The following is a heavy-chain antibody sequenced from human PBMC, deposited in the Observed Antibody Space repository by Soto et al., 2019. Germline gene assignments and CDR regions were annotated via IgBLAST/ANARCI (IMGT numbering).Heavy chain of an antibody. Sequence: WTWIRQSPGKGLEWIGYIFHSGITDYNPSLQSRVTISIDTSRNHFSLNLTSVTAADTAVYYCARDRYFYDSRGYYRTLDSWGQGTLVTVSS. V-gene: IGHV4-61*03. D-gene: IGHD3-22*01. J-gene: IGHJ4*02. CDR2: IFHSGIT. CDR3: ARDRYFYDSRGYYRTLDS.